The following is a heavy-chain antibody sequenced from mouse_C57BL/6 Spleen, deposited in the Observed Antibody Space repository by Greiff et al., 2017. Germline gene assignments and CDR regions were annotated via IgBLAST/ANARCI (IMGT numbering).Heavy chain of an antibody. D-gene: IGHD3-2*02. V-gene: IGHV1-82*01. CDR2: IYPGDGDT. CDR3: ARGGDSSGYQYYFDY. Sequence: VQLQQSGPELVKPGASVKISCKASGYAFSSSWMNWVKQRPGKGLEWIGRIYPGDGDTNYNGKFKGKATLTADKSSSTAYMQLSSLTSEDSAVYFCARGGDSSGYQYYFDYWGQGTTLTVSS. J-gene: IGHJ2*01. CDR1: GYAFSSSW.